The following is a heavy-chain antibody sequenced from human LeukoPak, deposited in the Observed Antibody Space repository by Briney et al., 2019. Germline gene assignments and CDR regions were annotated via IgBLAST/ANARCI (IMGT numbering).Heavy chain of an antibody. CDR2: ISYDGSNK. Sequence: PGRSLRLSCEASGFTFSSYGMHWVRQAPGKGLEWVAVISYDGSNKYYADSVKGRFTISRDNSKNALYLQMSSLRAEDTAVYYCAEDEVPGIAVAKGAFDIWGQGTMVTVSS. CDR3: AEDEVPGIAVAKGAFDI. CDR1: GFTFSSYG. D-gene: IGHD6-19*01. V-gene: IGHV3-30*18. J-gene: IGHJ3*02.